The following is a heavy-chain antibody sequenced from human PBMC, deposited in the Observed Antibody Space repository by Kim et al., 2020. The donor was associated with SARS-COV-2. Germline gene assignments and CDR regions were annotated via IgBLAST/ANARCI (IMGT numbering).Heavy chain of an antibody. CDR2: IKQDGSDK. D-gene: IGHD6-19*01. CDR3: ARGGGWLVDY. CDR1: GVTFSNYW. J-gene: IGHJ4*02. Sequence: GGSLRLSCAASGVTFSNYWMTWVRQAPGKGLEWVANIKQDGSDKYYLDSMKGRFTISRDNAKSSLYLQMNSLRDEDTAVYYCARGGGWLVDYWGRGTMVIVSS. V-gene: IGHV3-7*01.